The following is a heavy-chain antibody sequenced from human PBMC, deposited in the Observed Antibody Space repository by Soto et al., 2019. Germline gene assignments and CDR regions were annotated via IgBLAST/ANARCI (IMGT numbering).Heavy chain of an antibody. CDR2: IYYTGKT. D-gene: IGHD3-16*01. Sequence: QVQLQESGPGLVKPSQTLSLTCSVSGGSIIGGGYYWAWIRQLPGKGLEWIGYIYYTGKTYYNPSLESRVTMSADTSRDQFSLKLSSVTAADTALYYCARDLYSHGQGLTAWGQGILVTVSS. V-gene: IGHV4-31*03. CDR1: GGSIIGGGYY. J-gene: IGHJ5*02. CDR3: ARDLYSHGQGLTA.